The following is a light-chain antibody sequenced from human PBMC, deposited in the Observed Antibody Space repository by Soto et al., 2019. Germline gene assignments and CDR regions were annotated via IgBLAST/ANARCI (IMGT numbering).Light chain of an antibody. CDR2: SNN. V-gene: IGLV1-44*01. Sequence: QSVLTQPPSASGTPGQRVTISCSGSSSNIGSNTVNWYQQLPGTAPKLLIYSNNQRRSGVPDRFSGSKSGTSASLAISGLQSEDEDDYYCAAWDDSLNGYVFGTGTKLTVL. CDR3: AAWDDSLNGYV. J-gene: IGLJ1*01. CDR1: SSNIGSNT.